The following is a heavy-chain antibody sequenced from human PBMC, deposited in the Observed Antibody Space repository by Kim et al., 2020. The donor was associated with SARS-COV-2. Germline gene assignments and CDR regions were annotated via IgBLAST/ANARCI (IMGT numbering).Heavy chain of an antibody. CDR1: GFTFSSYW. V-gene: IGHV3-74*01. D-gene: IGHD6-13*01. CDR2: IKSDGSDT. J-gene: IGHJ5*02. Sequence: GGSLRLSCEASGFTFSSYWMNWVRQGPGKGLVWVSRIKSDGSDTHYADSVKGRFTISRDNAKNTLHLQLNSLGVEDTAIYYCARGSFQQGFDPWGQGTLVP. CDR3: ARGSFQQGFDP.